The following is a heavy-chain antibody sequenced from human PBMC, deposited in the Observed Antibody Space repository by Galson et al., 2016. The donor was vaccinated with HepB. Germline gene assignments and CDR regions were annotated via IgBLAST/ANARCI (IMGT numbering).Heavy chain of an antibody. Sequence: SLRLSCAAYGLTLSDQYVDWVRQAPGKGPEWIGRTRNKTIGYTTEFAASVQGRFTISRDDPKNSVHLQMNSLKTEDTAVYYCARDVFAGARDYTAFDVWGQGTTVTVSS. D-gene: IGHD3-3*01. CDR2: TRNKTIGYTT. J-gene: IGHJ3*01. V-gene: IGHV3-72*01. CDR1: GLTLSDQY. CDR3: ARDVFAGARDYTAFDV.